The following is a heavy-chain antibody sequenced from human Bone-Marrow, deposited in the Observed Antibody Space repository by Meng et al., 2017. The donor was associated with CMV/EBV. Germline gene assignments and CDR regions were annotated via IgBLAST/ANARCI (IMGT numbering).Heavy chain of an antibody. CDR2: INHSGST. CDR3: ARARGCSSTSCYTRSWFDP. CDR1: SCSGCY. V-gene: IGHV4-34*01. Sequence: SCSGCYGSWIRQPPGKGLEWIGEINHSGSTNYNPSLKSRGTISVDTSKNQFSLKLSSVTAADTAVYYCARARGCSSTSCYTRSWFDPWGQGTLVTVSS. D-gene: IGHD2-2*02. J-gene: IGHJ5*02.